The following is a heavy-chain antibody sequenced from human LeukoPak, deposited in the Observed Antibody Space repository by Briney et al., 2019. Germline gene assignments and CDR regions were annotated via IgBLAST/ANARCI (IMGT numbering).Heavy chain of an antibody. J-gene: IGHJ4*02. V-gene: IGHV4-34*01. Sequence: SETLSLTCADSGGSFSGYYWSWIRQPPGKGLEWIGEINHSGSTNYNPSLKSRVTISVDTSKNQFSLKLSSVTAADTAVYYCAVELTGTGDYWGQGTLVTVSS. D-gene: IGHD1-7*01. CDR1: GGSFSGYY. CDR3: AVELTGTGDY. CDR2: INHSGST.